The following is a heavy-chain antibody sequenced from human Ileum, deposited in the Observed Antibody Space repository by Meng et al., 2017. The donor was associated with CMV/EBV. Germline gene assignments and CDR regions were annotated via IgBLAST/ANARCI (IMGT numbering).Heavy chain of an antibody. CDR3: GRDGSPAYYYDSYGMDV. J-gene: IGHJ6*02. D-gene: IGHD3-22*01. CDR1: GFSFSSYS. CDR2: ISSSSYI. Sequence: GESLKISCAASGFSFSSYSMNWVRQAPGKGLEWVSSISSSSYIYYADSVKGRFTISRDNAKNSLYLQMNSLRVEDTAMYYCGRDGSPAYYYDSYGMDVWGQGTTVTVSS. V-gene: IGHV3-21*01.